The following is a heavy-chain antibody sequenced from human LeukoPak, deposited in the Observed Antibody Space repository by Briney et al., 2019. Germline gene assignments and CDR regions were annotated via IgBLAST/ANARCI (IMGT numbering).Heavy chain of an antibody. CDR2: IYYSGST. Sequence: SETLSLTCTVSGGSISSSSYYWGWIRQPPGKGLEWIGSIYYSGSTYYNPSLKSRVTISVDTSKNQFSLKLSSVTAADTAVYYCARQSRRWLQPGGYWGQGTLVTVSS. J-gene: IGHJ4*02. V-gene: IGHV4-39*01. CDR3: ARQSRRWLQPGGY. CDR1: GGSISSSSYY. D-gene: IGHD5-24*01.